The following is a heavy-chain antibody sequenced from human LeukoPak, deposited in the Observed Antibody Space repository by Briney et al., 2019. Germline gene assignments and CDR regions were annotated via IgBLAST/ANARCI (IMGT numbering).Heavy chain of an antibody. V-gene: IGHV3-23*01. CDR1: GFTSSSYA. CDR3: VKDGSGSYYTYYFDY. CDR2: MSGSGST. J-gene: IGHJ4*02. Sequence: PGGSLRDSCAASGFTSSSYAMSWVRQAPGEGVEWVSGMSGSGSTQYADSVKGRFTISRDNSINTLYLQMSSLRAEDTAVYYCVKDGSGSYYTYYFDYWGQGTLVTVSS. D-gene: IGHD3-10*01.